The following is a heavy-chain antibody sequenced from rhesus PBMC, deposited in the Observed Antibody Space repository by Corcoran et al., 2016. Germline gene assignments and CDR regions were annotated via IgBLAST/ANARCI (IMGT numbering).Heavy chain of an antibody. J-gene: IGHJ6*01. D-gene: IGHD6-25*01. CDR1: GLPFSSYG. Sequence: EVQLVESGGGLVQPGGSLRLSCAASGLPFSSYGMHWVRQAPGKGLEWVAVISYVRHKKYYPVSVKDRFTISRDNSKNMLYLQMNNLKLEDTAVYYCARDKEAGYSGSWSGLDSWGQGVVVTVSS. V-gene: IGHV3-54*02. CDR2: ISYVRHKK. CDR3: ARDKEAGYSGSWSGLDS.